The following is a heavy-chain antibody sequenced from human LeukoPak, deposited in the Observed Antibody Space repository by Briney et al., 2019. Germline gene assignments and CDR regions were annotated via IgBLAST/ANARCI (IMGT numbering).Heavy chain of an antibody. CDR3: ARDQRYYYDSSGYSHFDY. V-gene: IGHV1-18*01. J-gene: IGHJ4*02. Sequence: GASVKVSCKASGYTFTSYGISWVRRAPGQRLEWMVWISAYNGNTNYAQKLQGRVTMTTDTSTSTAYMELRSLRSDDTAVYYCARDQRYYYDSSGYSHFDYWGQGTLVTVSS. CDR2: ISAYNGNT. CDR1: GYTFTSYG. D-gene: IGHD3-22*01.